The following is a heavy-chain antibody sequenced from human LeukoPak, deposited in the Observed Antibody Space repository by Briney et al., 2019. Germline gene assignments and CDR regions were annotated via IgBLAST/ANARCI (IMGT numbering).Heavy chain of an antibody. D-gene: IGHD2-21*02. J-gene: IGHJ6*02. V-gene: IGHV1-18*01. CDR1: GYTFSSYG. CDR2: ISVINNGNT. CDR3: SAGATTYCGEDCYPSFFFYHGIDV. Sequence: ASVNVSFTASGYTFSSYGINWVRQAPGQGLEWRGWISVINNGNTRYAQNFQGRLTMTTDTSTTTAYMELRSLRSDDTAVYYCSAGATTYCGEDCYPSFFFYHGIDVWGQGTTVTVSS.